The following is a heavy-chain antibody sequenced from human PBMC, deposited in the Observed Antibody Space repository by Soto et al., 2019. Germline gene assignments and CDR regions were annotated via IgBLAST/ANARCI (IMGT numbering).Heavy chain of an antibody. D-gene: IGHD4-17*01. Sequence: PGGSLSLSCAASGFTFSSYAMHWVRQAPGKGLEWVAVISYDGSNKYYADSVKGRFTISRDNSKNTLYLQMNSLRAEDTAVYYCAKDYGGNHPPGSDYYYYGMDVWGQGTTVTVSS. CDR2: ISYDGSNK. CDR1: GFTFSSYA. V-gene: IGHV3-30-3*01. J-gene: IGHJ6*02. CDR3: AKDYGGNHPPGSDYYYYGMDV.